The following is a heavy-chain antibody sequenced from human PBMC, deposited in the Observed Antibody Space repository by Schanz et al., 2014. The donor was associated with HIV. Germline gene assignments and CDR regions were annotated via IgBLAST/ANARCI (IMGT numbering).Heavy chain of an antibody. CDR2: ISGSGGHT. CDR1: GFTFSSYA. D-gene: IGHD4-17*01. CDR3: AKGARAHKVTTGVDV. J-gene: IGHJ6*02. V-gene: IGHV3-23*01. Sequence: EVQLLESGGGLVQPGGSLRLSCAASGFTFSSYAMSWVRQAPGKGLEWVSLISGSGGHTYYADSVKGRFTISRDNSKSTLYLQMNSLRAEDTAVYYCAKGARAHKVTTGVDVWGQGTTVTVSS.